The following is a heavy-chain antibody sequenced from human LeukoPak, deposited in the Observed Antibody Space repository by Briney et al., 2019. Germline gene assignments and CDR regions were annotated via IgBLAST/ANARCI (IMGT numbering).Heavy chain of an antibody. J-gene: IGHJ4*02. Sequence: SETLSLTCAVSGGSISRGGYSWSWIRQPPGKGLEGIDYIYQSGSTHYNPSPKSRDTISADRSKNQFSLKLSSVSAADTAVYYCARGVSGSYFDYWGQGTLVTVSS. CDR3: ARGVSGSYFDY. CDR1: GGSISRGGYS. V-gene: IGHV4-30-2*01. D-gene: IGHD1-26*01. CDR2: IYQSGST.